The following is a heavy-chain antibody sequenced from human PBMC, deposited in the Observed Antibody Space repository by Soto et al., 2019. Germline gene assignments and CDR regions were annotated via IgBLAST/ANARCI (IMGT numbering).Heavy chain of an antibody. CDR1: GGSISSSNW. D-gene: IGHD6-13*01. CDR2: IYHSGST. CDR3: ARGAHRRIAAAGTSGYYGMDV. Sequence: PSETLSLTCAVSGGSISSSNWWSWVRQPPGKGLEWIGEIYHSGSTNYNPSLKSRVTISVDKSKNQFSLKLSSVTAADTAVYYCARGAHRRIAAAGTSGYYGMDVWGQGTTVTVSS. V-gene: IGHV4-4*02. J-gene: IGHJ6*02.